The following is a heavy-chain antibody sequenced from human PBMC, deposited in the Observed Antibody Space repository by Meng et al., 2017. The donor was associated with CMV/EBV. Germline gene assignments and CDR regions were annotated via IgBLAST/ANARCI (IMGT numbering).Heavy chain of an antibody. CDR2: IYYSGST. V-gene: IGHV4-30-4*08. Sequence: QGQLQVSGPGLVKPSQTLSRTCTVSGGSISSGDYYWSWIRQPPGKGLEWIGYIYYSGSTYYNPSLKSRVTISVDTSKNQFSLKLSSVTAADTAVYYCARVGRTSCYDYWGQGTLVTVSS. CDR1: GGSISSGDYY. D-gene: IGHD2-2*01. CDR3: ARVGRTSCYDY. J-gene: IGHJ4*02.